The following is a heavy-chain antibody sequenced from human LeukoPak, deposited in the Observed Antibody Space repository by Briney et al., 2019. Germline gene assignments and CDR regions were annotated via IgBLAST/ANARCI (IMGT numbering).Heavy chain of an antibody. J-gene: IGHJ4*02. CDR3: ARDSLYSSGWYAFDY. D-gene: IGHD6-19*01. CDR2: IYYSGST. CDR1: GGSISSYY. Sequence: SETLSLTCTVSGGSISSYYWSWIRQPPGKGLEWIGYIYYSGSTNYNPSLKSRVTISVDTSKNQFSLKLSSVTAADTAVYYCARDSLYSSGWYAFDYWGQGTLVTVSS. V-gene: IGHV4-59*01.